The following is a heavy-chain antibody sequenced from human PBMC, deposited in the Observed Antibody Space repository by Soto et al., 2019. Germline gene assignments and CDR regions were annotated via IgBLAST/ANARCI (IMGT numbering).Heavy chain of an antibody. CDR3: AGYSHKGD. CDR2: IYSGGST. J-gene: IGHJ4*02. Sequence: LVESGGGLVQPGGSLRLSCAASGFTVSNNYMSWVRQAPGKGLEWVSLIYSGGSTHYADSVKGRFTISRDNSKNTLYLQMSSLRVEETAVYYCAGYSHKGDWGQGTLVTVSS. V-gene: IGHV3-66*01. D-gene: IGHD1-26*01. CDR1: GFTVSNNY.